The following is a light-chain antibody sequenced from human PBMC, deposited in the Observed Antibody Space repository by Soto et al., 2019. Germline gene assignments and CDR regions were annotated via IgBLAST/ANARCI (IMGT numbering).Light chain of an antibody. CDR2: GAS. V-gene: IGKV3-15*01. Sequence: EIVMTQSPATLSVSPGERATLSCRASQSVGSNLAWYQQKPGQAPRLLIYGASTRATGIPARFSGSGSGTEFTLTISSLQSEDFAIYSCQQYNNWPPDRTFGQGTKVEI. J-gene: IGKJ1*01. CDR1: QSVGSN. CDR3: QQYNNWPPDRT.